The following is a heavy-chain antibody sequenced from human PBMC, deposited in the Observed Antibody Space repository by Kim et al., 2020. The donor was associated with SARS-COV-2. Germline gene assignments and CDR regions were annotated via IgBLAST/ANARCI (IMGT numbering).Heavy chain of an antibody. CDR1: GFTFGDYA. Sequence: GGSLRLSCTASGFTFGDYAMSWVRQAPGKGLEWVGFIRSKAYGGTTEYAASVKGRFTISRDDSKSIAYLQMNSLKTEDTAVYYCTRVRLHRHIWGLYYYYYGMDVWGQGTTVTVSS. CDR3: TRVRLHRHIWGLYYYYYGMDV. J-gene: IGHJ6*02. D-gene: IGHD6-25*01. V-gene: IGHV3-49*04. CDR2: IRSKAYGGTT.